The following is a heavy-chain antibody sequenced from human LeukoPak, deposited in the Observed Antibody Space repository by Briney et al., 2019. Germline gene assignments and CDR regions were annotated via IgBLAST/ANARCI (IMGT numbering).Heavy chain of an antibody. CDR1: GYTFTSYG. J-gene: IGHJ4*02. CDR3: ARVAYCGGDCYSGATH. CDR2: ISAYNGNT. Sequence: GASVKVSCKASGYTFTSYGISWVRQAPGQGLEWMGWISAYNGNTNYAQKLQGRVTMTTDTSTSTAYMELRSLRSDDTAVYYCARVAYCGGDCYSGATHWGQGTLVTVSS. V-gene: IGHV1-18*01. D-gene: IGHD2-21*01.